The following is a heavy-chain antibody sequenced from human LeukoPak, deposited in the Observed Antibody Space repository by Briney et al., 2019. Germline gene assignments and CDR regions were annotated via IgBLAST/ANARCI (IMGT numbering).Heavy chain of an antibody. Sequence: SVKVSCKASGYTFTSYYMHWVRQAPGQGLEWMGRIIPLFGTADYAQRYQGRVTISADNSLNTAYLELSSLTSEDTAVYYCASPYDYGDHYLDALHIWGQGTIVTVSS. CDR1: GYTFTSYY. D-gene: IGHD4-17*01. J-gene: IGHJ3*02. CDR3: ASPYDYGDHYLDALHI. V-gene: IGHV1-69*06. CDR2: IIPLFGTA.